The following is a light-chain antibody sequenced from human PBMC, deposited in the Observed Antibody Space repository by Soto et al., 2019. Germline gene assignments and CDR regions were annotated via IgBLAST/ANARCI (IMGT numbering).Light chain of an antibody. Sequence: QSALTQPASVSGSPGQSITISCTGTSSDVGGYNYVSWYQQHPGTAPKLMIYDVSNRPSGVSNRFSGSKSGNTASLTVSGLQAEDEAHYYCTSYTSTNTLVVFGGGTKLTVL. CDR3: TSYTSTNTLVV. CDR2: DVS. CDR1: SSDVGGYNY. J-gene: IGLJ2*01. V-gene: IGLV2-14*01.